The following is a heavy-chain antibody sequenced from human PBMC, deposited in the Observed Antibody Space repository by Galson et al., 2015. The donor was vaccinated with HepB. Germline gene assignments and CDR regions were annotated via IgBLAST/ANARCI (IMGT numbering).Heavy chain of an antibody. CDR2: IIPIFGTA. V-gene: IGHV1-69*13. J-gene: IGHJ5*02. CDR1: GGTFSSYA. D-gene: IGHD1-14*01. CDR3: ARDLTSMTGFDWFDP. Sequence: SVKVSCKASGGTFSSYAISWVRQAPGQGLEWMGGIIPIFGTANYAQKFQGRVTITADESTSTAYMELSSLRSEDTAVYYCARDLTSMTGFDWFDPWGQGTLVTVSS.